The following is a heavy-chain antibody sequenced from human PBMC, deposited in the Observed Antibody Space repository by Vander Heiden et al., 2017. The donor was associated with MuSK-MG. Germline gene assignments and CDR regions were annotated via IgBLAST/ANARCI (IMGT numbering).Heavy chain of an antibody. CDR2: ISWNSGSI. CDR3: VSGYSSGCY. CDR1: GFTFDGYA. D-gene: IGHD6-19*01. J-gene: IGHJ4*02. Sequence: EVQLVESGGGLVHPVRSLRLSCPACGFTFDGYAMHWVRKAPGKGLEWVSGISWNSGSIGYADPVKGRFTISRDNAKNPLYLQMNSLRAEDTALYYCVSGYSSGCYWGQGTLVTVSS. V-gene: IGHV3-9*01.